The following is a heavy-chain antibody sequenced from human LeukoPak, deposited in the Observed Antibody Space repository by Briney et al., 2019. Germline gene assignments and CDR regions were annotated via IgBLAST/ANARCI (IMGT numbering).Heavy chain of an antibody. V-gene: IGHV3-49*04. D-gene: IGHD3-10*01. CDR1: GFTFSSYA. CDR2: IRSKAYGGTT. CDR3: TGSFGELSFFAY. J-gene: IGHJ4*02. Sequence: GGSLRLSCAASGFTFSSYAMSWVRQAPGKGLEWVGFIRSKAYGGTTEYAASVKGRFTISRDDSKSIAYLQVNSLKTEDTAVYYCTGSFGELSFFAYWGQGTLVTVSS.